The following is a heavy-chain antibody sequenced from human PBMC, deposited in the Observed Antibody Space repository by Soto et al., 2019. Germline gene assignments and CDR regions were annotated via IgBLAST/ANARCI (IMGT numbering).Heavy chain of an antibody. V-gene: IGHV1-69*13. CDR3: ARSNIVVVVAALDY. D-gene: IGHD2-15*01. J-gene: IGHJ4*02. CDR1: GGAFSNHA. Sequence: SVKVSCKAAGGAFSNHAISWVRQAPGQGLEWMGGIIPIFGTPMYAQEFKGRVTITADESTSTAYMELSSLRSEDTAVYYCARSNIVVVVAALDYWGQGTLVTVSS. CDR2: IIPIFGTP.